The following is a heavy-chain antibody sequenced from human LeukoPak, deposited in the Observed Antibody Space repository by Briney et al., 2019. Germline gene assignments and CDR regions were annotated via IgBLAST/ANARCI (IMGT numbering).Heavy chain of an antibody. CDR1: GGSISSGDYY. V-gene: IGHV4-30-4*01. Sequence: PAETLSLTCTVSGGSISSGDYYWSWIRQPPGKGLEWFGYIYYSGSTYYNPSLKSQVTISVDTSKNQFSLKLSSVTAADTAVYYCAREGGVMDDILTGYTTYYFDYWGQGTLVTVSS. CDR2: IYYSGST. CDR3: AREGGVMDDILTGYTTYYFDY. D-gene: IGHD3-9*01. J-gene: IGHJ4*02.